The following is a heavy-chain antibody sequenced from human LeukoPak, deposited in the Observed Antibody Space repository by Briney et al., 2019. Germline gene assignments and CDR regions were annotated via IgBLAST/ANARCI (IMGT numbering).Heavy chain of an antibody. CDR2: ISSTSSYI. CDR3: ARELMGLTMIVVVNPIDY. CDR1: GFTFSSYS. D-gene: IGHD3-22*01. J-gene: IGHJ4*02. V-gene: IGHV3-21*01. Sequence: GGSLRLSCAASGFTFSSYSMNWVRQAPGMGLEWVSSISSTSSYIYYADSVKGRFTISRDNAKNSLFLQMNSLRAEDTAVYYCARELMGLTMIVVVNPIDYWGQGTLVTVSS.